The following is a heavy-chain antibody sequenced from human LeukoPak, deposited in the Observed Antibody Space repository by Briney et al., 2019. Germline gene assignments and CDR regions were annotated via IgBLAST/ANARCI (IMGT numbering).Heavy chain of an antibody. Sequence: PGGSLRLSCAASGFTFSNAWMSWVRQAPGKGLEWVSGISGTGGSTYYADSVKGRFTISRDNSKKTLYLQMNSLRAEDTAVYYCAKDRHAPGRYCSTTTCFPFDLWGQGTLVTVSS. V-gene: IGHV3-23*01. CDR2: ISGTGGST. D-gene: IGHD2-2*01. CDR1: GFTFSNAW. J-gene: IGHJ5*02. CDR3: AKDRHAPGRYCSTTTCFPFDL.